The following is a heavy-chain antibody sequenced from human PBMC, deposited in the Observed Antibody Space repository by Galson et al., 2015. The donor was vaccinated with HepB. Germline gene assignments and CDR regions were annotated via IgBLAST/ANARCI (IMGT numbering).Heavy chain of an antibody. CDR2: IDPSDSYT. CDR3: ARLERDIVVAEP. V-gene: IGHV5-10-1*01. CDR1: GYSFTSYW. J-gene: IGHJ5*02. D-gene: IGHD2-2*01. Sequence: QSGVEVKKPGESLRISCKGSGYSFTSYWISWVRQMPGKGLEWMGRIDPSDSYTNYSPSFQGHVTVSADKSISTAYLQWSSLKASDTAMYYCARLERDIVVAEPWGQGTLVTVSS.